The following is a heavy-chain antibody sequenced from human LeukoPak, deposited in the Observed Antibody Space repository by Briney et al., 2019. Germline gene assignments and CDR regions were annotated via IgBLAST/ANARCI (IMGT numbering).Heavy chain of an antibody. V-gene: IGHV1-2*02. D-gene: IGHD3-9*01. CDR1: GYTFTGYY. CDR3: ARVRVYDILTGRIGDGAFDI. Sequence: ASVKVSCKASGYTFTGYYMHWVRQAPGQGLERMGWINPNSGGTNYAQKFQGRVTMTRDTSISTAYMELSRLRSDDTAVYYCARVRVYDILTGRIGDGAFDIWGQGTMVTVSS. J-gene: IGHJ3*02. CDR2: INPNSGGT.